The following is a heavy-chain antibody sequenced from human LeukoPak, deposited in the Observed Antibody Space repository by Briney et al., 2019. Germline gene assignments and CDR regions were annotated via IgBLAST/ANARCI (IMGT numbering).Heavy chain of an antibody. CDR3: ATFGVIVRNNYLDY. D-gene: IGHD3-3*01. V-gene: IGHV3-11*01. CDR1: GFTFSDYY. CDR2: ISSSGSTI. J-gene: IGHJ4*02. Sequence: GGSLRLSCVASGFTFSDYYMSWIRQAPGKGLEWVSYISSSGSTIYYADSVKGRFTISRDNAKNSLYLQMNSLRAEDTAVYYCATFGVIVRNNYLDYWGQGALVTVSS.